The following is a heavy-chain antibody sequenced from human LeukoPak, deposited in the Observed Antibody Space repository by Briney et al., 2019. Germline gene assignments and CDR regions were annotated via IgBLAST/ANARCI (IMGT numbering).Heavy chain of an antibody. CDR1: GYTSTSYY. J-gene: IGHJ4*02. Sequence: ASVKVSCKASGYTSTSYYMHWVRQAPGQGLEWMGIINPSGGSTSYAQKFQGRVTMTRDMSTSTVYMELSSLRSEDTAVYYCARADGGNPDFDYWGQGTLVTVSS. D-gene: IGHD4-23*01. CDR3: ARADGGNPDFDY. CDR2: INPSGGST. V-gene: IGHV1-46*01.